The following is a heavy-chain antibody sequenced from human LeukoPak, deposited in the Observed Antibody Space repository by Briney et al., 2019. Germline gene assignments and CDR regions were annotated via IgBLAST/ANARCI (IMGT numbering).Heavy chain of an antibody. J-gene: IGHJ6*02. V-gene: IGHV3-48*01. Sequence: PGGSLRPSCAASGFTFSTYTMNWVRQAPGKGLEWLSYIRCIGSPISYAASVQGRFPISRDSANNLLFLQMNSLKAEDTAVYYCARRTANTLPYGLDVWGQGTTVTVSS. D-gene: IGHD1/OR15-1a*01. CDR1: GFTFSTYT. CDR2: IRCIGSPI. CDR3: ARRTANTLPYGLDV.